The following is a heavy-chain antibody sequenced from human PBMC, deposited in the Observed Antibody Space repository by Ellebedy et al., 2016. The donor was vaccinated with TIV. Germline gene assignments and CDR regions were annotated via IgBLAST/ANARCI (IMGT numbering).Heavy chain of an antibody. D-gene: IGHD1-14*01. CDR2: INPNSGGT. V-gene: IGHV1-2*02. CDR1: GYTFTGYY. CDR3: ARGGTRHYYYYGMDV. J-gene: IGHJ6*02. Sequence: ASVKVSCKASGYTFTGYYMHWVRQAPGQGLEWMGWINPNSGGTNYAQKFQGRVTTTRDTSISTAYMELSRLRSDDTAVYYCARGGTRHYYYYGMDVWGQGTTVTVSS.